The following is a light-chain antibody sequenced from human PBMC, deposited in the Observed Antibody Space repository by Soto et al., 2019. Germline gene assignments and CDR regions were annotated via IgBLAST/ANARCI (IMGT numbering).Light chain of an antibody. CDR3: QKYDRVPGT. CDR1: QAINNY. J-gene: IGKJ1*01. Sequence: DIQMTQSPSSLSASVGDRVTITCRASQAINNYLAWYQQKPGKVPKLLMSAASTLQSGVPSRFSGSGSGTDFTLTISSLQPEDVASYYCQKYDRVPGTFGQGTKVEIK. V-gene: IGKV1-27*01. CDR2: AAS.